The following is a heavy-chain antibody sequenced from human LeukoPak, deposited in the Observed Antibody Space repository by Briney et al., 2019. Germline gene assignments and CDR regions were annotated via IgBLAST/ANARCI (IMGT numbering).Heavy chain of an antibody. Sequence: GGSLRLSCAASGFTFSNYGMHWVRQAPGKGLEWVAVIWYDGSNKYYADSVKGRFTISRDNSMNTLYLQMNSLRAEDTAVYYCARDTTLGELNYWGQGTLVTVSS. CDR3: ARDTTLGELNY. CDR2: IWYDGSNK. V-gene: IGHV3-33*01. D-gene: IGHD3-10*01. CDR1: GFTFSNYG. J-gene: IGHJ4*02.